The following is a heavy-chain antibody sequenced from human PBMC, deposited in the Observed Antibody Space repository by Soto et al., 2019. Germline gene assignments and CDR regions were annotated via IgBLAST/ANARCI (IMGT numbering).Heavy chain of an antibody. V-gene: IGHV3-30-3*01. J-gene: IGHJ4*02. CDR2: ISYDGSNK. D-gene: IGHD5-18*01. Sequence: GGSLRLSCAASGFTFSSYAMHWVRQAPGKGLEWVAVISYDGSNKHYADSVKGRFTISRDNSKNTLYLQMNSLRAEDTAVYYCASRGLRWGQGTLVTVSS. CDR3: ASRGLR. CDR1: GFTFSSYA.